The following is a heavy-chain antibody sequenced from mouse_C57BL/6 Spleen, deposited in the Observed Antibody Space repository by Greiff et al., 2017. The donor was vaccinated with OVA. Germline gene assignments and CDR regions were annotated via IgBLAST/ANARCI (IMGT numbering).Heavy chain of an antibody. CDR3: AAITTNAMDY. J-gene: IGHJ4*01. Sequence: VQLQQSGGGLVKPGGSLKLSCAASGFTFSVYGMHWVRQAPEKGLEWVAYISSGSSTIYYADTVKGRFTISRDNAKNTLFLQMTSLRSEDTAMYYCAAITTNAMDYWGQGTSVTVSS. V-gene: IGHV5-17*01. CDR2: ISSGSSTI. CDR1: GFTFSVYG. D-gene: IGHD1-1*01.